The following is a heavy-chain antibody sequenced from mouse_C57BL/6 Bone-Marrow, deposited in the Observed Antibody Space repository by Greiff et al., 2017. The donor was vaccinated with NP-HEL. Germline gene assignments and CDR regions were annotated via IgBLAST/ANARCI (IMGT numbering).Heavy chain of an antibody. D-gene: IGHD1-1*01. CDR3: TRDITTVPLDY. V-gene: IGHV5-9-1*02. CDR2: ISSGGDYI. Sequence: EVMLVESGEGLVKPGGSLKLSCAASGFTFSSYAMSWVRQTPEKRLEWVAYISSGGDYIYYADTVKGRFTISRDNARNTLYLQMSSLKSEDTAMYYCTRDITTVPLDYWGQGTTLTVSS. CDR1: GFTFSSYA. J-gene: IGHJ2*01.